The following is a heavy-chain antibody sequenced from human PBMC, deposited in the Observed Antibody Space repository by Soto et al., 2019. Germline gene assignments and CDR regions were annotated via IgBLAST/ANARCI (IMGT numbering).Heavy chain of an antibody. D-gene: IGHD2-21*02. J-gene: IGHJ4*02. CDR3: ASDFTYCGCDCYLDTNFDF. Sequence: PGGSLRLSCAASGFTFSSFGMHWVRQAPGKGLEWVALIIHDGSRKYYRESLKGRFIISRDNSKNTLYLEVNSLRPEDTAVYYCASDFTYCGCDCYLDTNFDFWGQGTLVTVSS. CDR2: IIHDGSRK. CDR1: GFTFSSFG. V-gene: IGHV3-30*03.